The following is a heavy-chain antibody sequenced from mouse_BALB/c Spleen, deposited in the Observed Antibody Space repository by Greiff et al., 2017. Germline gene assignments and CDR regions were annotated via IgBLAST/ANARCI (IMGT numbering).Heavy chain of an antibody. Sequence: VKLVESGAELVRPGSSVKISCKASGYAFSSYWMNWVKQRPGQGLEWIGQIYPGDGDTNYNGKFKGKATLTADKSSSTAYMQLSSLTSEDSAVYFCARRGTGTYAMDYWGQGTSVTVSS. CDR2: IYPGDGDT. J-gene: IGHJ4*01. CDR3: ARRGTGTYAMDY. CDR1: GYAFSSYW. V-gene: IGHV1-80*01. D-gene: IGHD4-1*01.